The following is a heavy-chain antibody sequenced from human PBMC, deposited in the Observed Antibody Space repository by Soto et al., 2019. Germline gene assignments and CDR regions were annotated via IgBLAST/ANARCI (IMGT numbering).Heavy chain of an antibody. CDR3: ARDAVSSGYCPH. D-gene: IGHD3-22*01. CDR2: IKQDGSEK. J-gene: IGHJ4*02. Sequence: GGSLRLSCAASGFTFSSYWISWVRQAPGKGLEWVAKIKQDGSEKYYVDSVKGRFTISRDNAKNSLYLQMNSLRAEDTAVYYCARDAVSSGYCPHWGQGTLVTVSS. V-gene: IGHV3-7*03. CDR1: GFTFSSYW.